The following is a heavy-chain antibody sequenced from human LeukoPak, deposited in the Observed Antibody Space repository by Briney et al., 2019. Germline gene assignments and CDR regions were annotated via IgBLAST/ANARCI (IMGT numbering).Heavy chain of an antibody. D-gene: IGHD5-12*01. V-gene: IGHV4-59*01. Sequence: TSETLSLTCTVSGGSISTYYWSWIRQPPGKGLEWIGYIYHSGSTNYNPSLKSRITISVDTSQNQFSLKLSSVTAADTAVYYYARDGYSGSDALWGQGTLVTVSS. CDR2: IYHSGST. CDR3: ARDGYSGSDAL. CDR1: GGSISTYY. J-gene: IGHJ4*02.